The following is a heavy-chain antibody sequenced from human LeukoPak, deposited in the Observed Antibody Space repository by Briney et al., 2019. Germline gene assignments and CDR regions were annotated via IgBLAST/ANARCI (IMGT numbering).Heavy chain of an antibody. J-gene: IGHJ4*02. Sequence: SETLSLTCTVSGGSINSYYWSWIRQPPGKGLEWIGYIYYAGSTNYNPSLKSRVTISVDTSKNQFSLKLSSVTAGDTAVYYCARDGGSGEFDYWGQGTLVTVSS. V-gene: IGHV4-59*01. CDR2: IYYAGST. CDR1: GGSINSYY. CDR3: ARDGGSGEFDY. D-gene: IGHD3-16*01.